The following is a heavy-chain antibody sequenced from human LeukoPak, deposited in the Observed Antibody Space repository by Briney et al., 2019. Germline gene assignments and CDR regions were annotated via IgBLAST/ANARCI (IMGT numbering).Heavy chain of an antibody. J-gene: IGHJ6*02. CDR1: GASISSGNW. D-gene: IGHD2-15*01. CDR3: ARDRDIGTYYYYGMDV. CDR2: IFHSGST. Sequence: SGTLSLTCAVSGASISSGNWWSWVRQPPGKGLEWIGEIFHSGSTNYNPSLKSRVTISVDKSKNQFSLKMSSVTAADTAVYYCARDRDIGTYYYYGMDVWGQGTTVTVSS. V-gene: IGHV4-4*02.